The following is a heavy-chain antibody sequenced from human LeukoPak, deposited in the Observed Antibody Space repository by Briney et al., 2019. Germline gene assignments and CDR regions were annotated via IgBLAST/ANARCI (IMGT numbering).Heavy chain of an antibody. CDR3: ATTVGAVAGPNWYFDL. CDR1: GYTLTELS. D-gene: IGHD6-19*01. J-gene: IGHJ2*01. Sequence: GASVKVSCKVSGYTLTELSMHWVRQAPGKGPEWMGGFDPEDGETIYAQKFQGRVTMTEDTSTDTAYMELSSLRSEDTAVYYCATTVGAVAGPNWYFDLWGRGTLVTVSS. V-gene: IGHV1-24*01. CDR2: FDPEDGET.